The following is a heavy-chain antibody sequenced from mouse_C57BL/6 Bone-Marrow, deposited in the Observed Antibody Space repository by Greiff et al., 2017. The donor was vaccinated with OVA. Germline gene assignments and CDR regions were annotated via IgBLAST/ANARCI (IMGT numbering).Heavy chain of an antibody. D-gene: IGHD1-1*01. Sequence: QVQLQQSGAELVKPGASVKLSCKASGYTFTSYWMHWVKQRPGQGLEWIGMIHPNSGSTNYNEKFKSKATLTVDKSSSTAYMQLSSLTSEDSAVYYCAIYGSSYYFDYWGQGTTLTVSS. CDR3: AIYGSSYYFDY. V-gene: IGHV1-64*01. CDR2: IHPNSGST. CDR1: GYTFTSYW. J-gene: IGHJ2*01.